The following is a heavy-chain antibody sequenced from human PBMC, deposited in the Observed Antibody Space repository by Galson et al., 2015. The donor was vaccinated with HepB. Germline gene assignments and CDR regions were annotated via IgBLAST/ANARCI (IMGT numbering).Heavy chain of an antibody. CDR3: AKGDKGISNSWSKGGSFDY. D-gene: IGHD6-13*01. J-gene: IGHJ4*02. CDR2: ISGGGVNT. CDR1: GFTFSSYA. Sequence: SLRLSCAASGFTFSSYAMSWVRQAPGKGLEWVSAISGGGVNTYYADSVKGRLTISRDNSKNTLYLQMNSLGAEDTALYYCAKGDKGISNSWSKGGSFDYWGQGTLVTVSS. V-gene: IGHV3-23*01.